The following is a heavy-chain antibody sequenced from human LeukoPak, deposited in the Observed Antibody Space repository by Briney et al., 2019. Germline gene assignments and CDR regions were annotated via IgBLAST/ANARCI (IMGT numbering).Heavy chain of an antibody. CDR3: AKIAPLTHRPGIIAARKFDY. J-gene: IGHJ4*02. CDR2: ISYDGSNK. CDR1: EFTFSSYG. D-gene: IGHD6-6*01. Sequence: TGGSLRLSCAASEFTFSSYGMHWVRQAPGKGLEWVAVISYDGSNKYYADSVKGRFTISRDNSKNTLYLQMNSLRAEDTAVYYCAKIAPLTHRPGIIAARKFDYWGQGTLVTVSS. V-gene: IGHV3-30*18.